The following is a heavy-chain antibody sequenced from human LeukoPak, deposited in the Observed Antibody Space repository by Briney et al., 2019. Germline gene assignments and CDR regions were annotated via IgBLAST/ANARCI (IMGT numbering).Heavy chain of an antibody. J-gene: IGHJ4*02. CDR3: ARANSLPYFSYFDY. D-gene: IGHD2/OR15-2a*01. Sequence: SETLSLTCTVSGGSISSSSYYWGWIRQPPGKGLEWIGSIYYSGSTYYNPSLKSRVTISVDTSKNQFSLKLSSVTAADTAVYFCARANSLPYFSYFDYWGQGILVTVSS. CDR1: GGSISSSSYY. CDR2: IYYSGST. V-gene: IGHV4-39*07.